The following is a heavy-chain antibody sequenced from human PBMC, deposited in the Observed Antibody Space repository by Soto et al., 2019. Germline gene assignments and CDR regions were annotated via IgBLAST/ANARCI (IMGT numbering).Heavy chain of an antibody. V-gene: IGHV3-23*01. CDR3: ANLGFVLMELYYFHQ. Sequence: GGSLRLSCTASGFTFISYAMSWVRQAPGKELEWVSTISGNSGKTNYAESVKGRGPISRDNSKNTVDLQFDSLREEATAVYFCANLGFVLMELYYFHQWGHGTLVTVSS. J-gene: IGHJ1*01. CDR1: GFTFISYA. CDR2: ISGNSGKT. D-gene: IGHD2-8*01.